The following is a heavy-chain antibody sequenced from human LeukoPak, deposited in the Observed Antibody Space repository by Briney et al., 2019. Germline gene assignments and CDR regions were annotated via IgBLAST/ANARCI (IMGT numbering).Heavy chain of an antibody. CDR3: ARGEAVVTPGIDY. V-gene: IGHV5-51*01. CDR2: IYPGGSDT. CDR1: GYSFTSYW. Sequence: GESLKISCKGSGYSFTSYWIGWVRQMPGKGLEWMGIIYPGGSDTRFSPSFQGQVTISADKSISTAYLQWSSLKASDTAMYYCARGEAVVTPGIDYWGQGTLVTVSS. J-gene: IGHJ4*02. D-gene: IGHD4-23*01.